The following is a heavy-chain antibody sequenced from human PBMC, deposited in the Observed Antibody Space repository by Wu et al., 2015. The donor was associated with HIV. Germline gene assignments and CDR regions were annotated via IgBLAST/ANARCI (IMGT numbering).Heavy chain of an antibody. CDR1: GYNFIDNY. CDR3: TKDYGIVGSTLPEYFQH. V-gene: IGHV1-2*02. CDR2: INPKSGGS. Sequence: QVQLMQSGAEVKKPGASVKVSCKTSGYNFIDNYIHWVRQAPGQGLEWMGWINPKSGGSRSPQKFQGRVSMTRDTSVNTVYLQLTRLQFDDTAIYYCTKDYGIVGSTLPEYFQHWGQGTLVTVSS. J-gene: IGHJ1*01. D-gene: IGHD1-26*01.